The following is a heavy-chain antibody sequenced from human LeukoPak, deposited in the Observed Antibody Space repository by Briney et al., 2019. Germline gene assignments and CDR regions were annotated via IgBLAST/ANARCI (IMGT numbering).Heavy chain of an antibody. D-gene: IGHD6-19*01. CDR3: ARDASSSGSGVAFDY. CDR2: INPSGGST. V-gene: IGHV1-46*01. CDR1: GYTFTSYY. J-gene: IGHJ4*02. Sequence: GASEKVSCKASGYTFTSYYMHWGRQTPGHRLEWLGIINPSGGSTSYAQKFQGRVTMTRDTSTSTVYMELSSLRSEDPAVYYCARDASSSGSGVAFDYWGQGTLVTVSS.